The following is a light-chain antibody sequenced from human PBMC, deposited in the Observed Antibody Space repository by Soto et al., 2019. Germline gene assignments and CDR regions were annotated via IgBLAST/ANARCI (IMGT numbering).Light chain of an antibody. Sequence: EIGLKLSLAGVSLNPEERATLSCRSSQSVSSYLAWYQQKPGQAPRLLIYDASNRATGIPARFSGSGSGTDFTLTISSLEPEDCAGYYSPPYKILPITFCGLAKVDIK. V-gene: IGKV3-11*01. J-gene: IGKJ4*01. CDR1: QSVSSY. CDR2: DAS. CDR3: PPYKILPIT.